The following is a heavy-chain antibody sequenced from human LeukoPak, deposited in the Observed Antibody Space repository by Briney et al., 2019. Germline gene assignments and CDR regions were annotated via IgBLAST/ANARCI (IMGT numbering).Heavy chain of an antibody. Sequence: GGSLRLSCAASGFTFRSYAMSWVRQAPGKGLEWVSAISGSGSSSYYADSVKGRFTISRDNSKNTLYLQMNSLRAEDTAVYYCARGRGYPTYYFDYWGQGTLVTVSS. J-gene: IGHJ4*02. CDR1: GFTFRSYA. CDR3: ARGRGYPTYYFDY. D-gene: IGHD5-18*01. V-gene: IGHV3-23*01. CDR2: ISGSGSSS.